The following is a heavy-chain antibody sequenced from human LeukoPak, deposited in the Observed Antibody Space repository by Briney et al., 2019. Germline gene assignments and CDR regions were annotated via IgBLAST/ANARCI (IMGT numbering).Heavy chain of an antibody. V-gene: IGHV3-30*03. CDR2: ISYDGSNK. Sequence: GGSLRLSCAASGFTFSSYGMHWVRQAPGKGLEWVAVISYDGSNKYYADSVKGRFTISRDNSKNTLYLQMNSLRAEDTAVYYCARSYSYGGIHYWGQGTLVTVSS. CDR3: ARSYSYGGIHY. CDR1: GFTFSSYG. D-gene: IGHD5-18*01. J-gene: IGHJ4*02.